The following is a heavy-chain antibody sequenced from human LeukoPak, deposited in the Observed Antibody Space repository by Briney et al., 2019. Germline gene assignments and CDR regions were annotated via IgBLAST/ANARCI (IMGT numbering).Heavy chain of an antibody. Sequence: SETLSLTCTVSGGSISSSSYYWGWIRQPPGKGLEWIGSIYYSGSTYYNPSLKSRVTISVDTSKNQFSLKLSSVTAADTAVYYCATEGYDDNRKVRDFWGQENLVTVSS. CDR1: GGSISSSSYY. J-gene: IGHJ4*02. CDR2: IYYSGST. D-gene: IGHD3-3*01. CDR3: ATEGYDDNRKVRDF. V-gene: IGHV4-39*01.